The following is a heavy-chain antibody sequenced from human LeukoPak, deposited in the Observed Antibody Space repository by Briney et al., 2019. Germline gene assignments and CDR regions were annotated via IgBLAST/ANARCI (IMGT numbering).Heavy chain of an antibody. CDR2: IWYDGNNK. CDR3: ARDPSLRVTLDY. Sequence: GGPLRLSCAASGFTFSHYGMHWVRQAPGKGLEWVAIIWYDGNNKYYADSVNGRFTISRDNSKNTLYLQMNSLRPEDTAIYYCARDPSLRVTLDYWGQGTLVTVSS. V-gene: IGHV3-33*01. J-gene: IGHJ4*02. CDR1: GFTFSHYG. D-gene: IGHD5/OR15-5a*01.